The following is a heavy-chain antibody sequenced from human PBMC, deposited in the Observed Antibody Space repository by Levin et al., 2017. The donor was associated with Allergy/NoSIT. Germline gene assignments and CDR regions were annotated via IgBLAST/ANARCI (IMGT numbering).Heavy chain of an antibody. CDR3: AREMVATYSYGDFEF. CDR2: INPSGGNT. V-gene: IGHV1-46*01. Sequence: ASVKVSCKASGYTFTSYYIHWVRQAPGQGLEWMGIINPSGGNTDYAQKFQDRVSMTRDTSTNTVHLELTSLRSQDTAIYYCAREMVATYSYGDFEFWGQGTLVTVSS. CDR1: GYTFTSYY. J-gene: IGHJ4*02. D-gene: IGHD5-18*01.